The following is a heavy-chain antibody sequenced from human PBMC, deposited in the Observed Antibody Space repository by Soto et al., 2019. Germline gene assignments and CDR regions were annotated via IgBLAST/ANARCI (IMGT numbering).Heavy chain of an antibody. CDR1: GGTFSSYA. V-gene: IGHV1-69*12. J-gene: IGHJ2*01. D-gene: IGHD7-27*01. CDR2: IIPIFGTA. Sequence: QVQLVQSGAEVKKPGSSVKVSCKASGGTFSSYAISWVRQAPGQGLEWMGGIIPIFGTANYAQKFQGRVTITADEATSSADMELRSMRSEYTAVYYCARDASAGDSYFDLWGRGTLVAVSS. CDR3: ARDASAGDSYFDL.